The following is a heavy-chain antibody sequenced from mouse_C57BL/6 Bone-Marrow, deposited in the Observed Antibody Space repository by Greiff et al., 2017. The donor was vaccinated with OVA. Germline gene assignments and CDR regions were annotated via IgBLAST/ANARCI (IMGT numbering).Heavy chain of an antibody. J-gene: IGHJ4*01. Sequence: VKLQESGAELVKPGASVKISCKASGYAFSSYWMNWVKQRPGKGLEWIGQIYPGDGDTNYNGKFKGKATLTADKSSSTAYMQLSSLTSEDSAVYFCARGRKDAMDYWGQGTSVTVSS. CDR1: GYAFSSYW. V-gene: IGHV1-80*01. CDR3: ARGRKDAMDY. CDR2: IYPGDGDT.